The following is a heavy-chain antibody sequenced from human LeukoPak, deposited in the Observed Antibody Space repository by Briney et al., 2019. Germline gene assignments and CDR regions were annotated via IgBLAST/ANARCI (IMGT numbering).Heavy chain of an antibody. CDR2: INHSGST. V-gene: IGHV4-34*01. CDR3: VRHFRSAYCSSNSCYRNAAFDD. J-gene: IGHJ4*02. D-gene: IGHD2-2*02. Sequence: SETLSLTCAVYGGSFSGYYWSWIRQPPGKGLEWIGEINHSGSTNYNPSLKSRVTISVDTSKNQFSLKLSSVTAADTAVYYCVRHFRSAYCSSNSCYRNAAFDDWGQGTLVTVSS. CDR1: GGSFSGYY.